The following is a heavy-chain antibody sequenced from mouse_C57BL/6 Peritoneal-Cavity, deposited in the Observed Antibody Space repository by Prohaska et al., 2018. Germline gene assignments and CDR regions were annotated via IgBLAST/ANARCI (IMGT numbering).Heavy chain of an antibody. D-gene: IGHD1-1*01. J-gene: IGHJ2*01. V-gene: IGHV1-61*01. Sequence: RPGSSVKLSCKASGYTFTSYWMDWMKQRSGQGLEWIGNIYPSDSETHYNQKFKDKATLTVDKSSSTAYMQLSSLTSEDSAVYYCARDYDIDYWGQGTTLTVSS. CDR2: IYPSDSET. CDR1: GYTFTSYW. CDR3: ARDYDIDY.